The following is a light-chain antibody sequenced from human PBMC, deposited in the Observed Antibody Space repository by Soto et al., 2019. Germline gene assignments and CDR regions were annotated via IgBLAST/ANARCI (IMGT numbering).Light chain of an antibody. CDR3: QQYGTSFWT. V-gene: IGKV3-20*01. Sequence: DIVLTQSPGTLSLSPGERATLSCRTSQSVSSNYLACYQQKPGQAPRLLIYGASTRATGIPDRFSSSGSGADFTLTISRLEPEDFAVYYCQQYGTSFWTFGQGNNVDIK. J-gene: IGKJ1*01. CDR2: GAS. CDR1: QSVSSNY.